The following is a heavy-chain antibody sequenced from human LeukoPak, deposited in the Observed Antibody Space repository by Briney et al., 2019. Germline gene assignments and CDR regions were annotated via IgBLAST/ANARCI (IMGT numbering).Heavy chain of an antibody. CDR2: IGTSGDT. CDR3: SRVGSSGWPNYFDS. CDR1: GFSFSSYD. D-gene: IGHD6-19*01. V-gene: IGHV3-13*04. J-gene: IGHJ4*02. Sequence: GGSLRLSCAASGFSFSSYDMHWVRQATGKGLEWVSVIGTSGDTYYAGSVKGRFTISRENAKNSLYLQMNSLTAGDTAVYFCSRVGSSGWPNYFDSWGQGTLVTVSS.